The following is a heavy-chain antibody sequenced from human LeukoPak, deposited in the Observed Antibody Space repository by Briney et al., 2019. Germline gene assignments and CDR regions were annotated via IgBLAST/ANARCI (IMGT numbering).Heavy chain of an antibody. D-gene: IGHD1-26*01. CDR3: ARDVVGATDPVLFGY. CDR1: GYTFTGYY. V-gene: IGHV1-2*02. CDR2: INPNSGGT. Sequence: GASVKVSCKASGYTFTGYYMHWVRQAPGQGLEWMGWINPNSGGTNYAQKFQGRVTMTRDTSISTAYMELSRLRSDDTAVYYCARDVVGATDPVLFGYWGQGTLVTVSS. J-gene: IGHJ4*02.